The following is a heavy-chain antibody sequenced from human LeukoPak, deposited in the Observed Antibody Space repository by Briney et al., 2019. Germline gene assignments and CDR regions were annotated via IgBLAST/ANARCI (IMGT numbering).Heavy chain of an antibody. CDR3: AKDPTSYCSAGSCYLVS. CDR1: GGSISSSN. Sequence: ETLSLTCAVSGGSISSSNWWSWVRQAPGKGLEWVSGISGSGGSTYYADSVKGRFTISRDNSKNTLNLQMNSLRAEDTAVYYCAKDPTSYCSAGSCYLVSWGQGTLVTVSS. CDR2: ISGSGGST. J-gene: IGHJ4*02. D-gene: IGHD2-15*01. V-gene: IGHV3-23*01.